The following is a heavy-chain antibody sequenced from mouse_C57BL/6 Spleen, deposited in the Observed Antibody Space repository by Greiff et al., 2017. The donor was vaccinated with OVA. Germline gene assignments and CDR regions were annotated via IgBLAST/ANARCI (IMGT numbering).Heavy chain of an antibody. D-gene: IGHD1-1*01. CDR2: IYPGDGST. Sequence: QVQLQQSDAELVKPGASVKISCKASGYTFTDHTIHWMKQRPEQGLEWIGYIYPGDGSTKYNEKFKGKATLTADKSSSTAYMQLNSLTSEDSAVYFCARSYCYGSSYDAMDYWGQGTSVTVSS. J-gene: IGHJ4*01. CDR1: GYTFTDHT. V-gene: IGHV1-78*01. CDR3: ARSYCYGSSYDAMDY.